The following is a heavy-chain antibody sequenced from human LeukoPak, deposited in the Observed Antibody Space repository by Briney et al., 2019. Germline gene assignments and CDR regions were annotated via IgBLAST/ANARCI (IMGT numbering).Heavy chain of an antibody. V-gene: IGHV4-34*01. CDR2: INHSGST. J-gene: IGHJ4*02. CDR3: ARGPVLVPFDY. Sequence: PSETLSLTCAVYGGSFSGYYWSWIRQPPGKGLEWIGEINHSGSTNYNPSLKSRVTISVDTSKTQFSLKLSSVTAADTAVYYCARGPVLVPFDYWGQGTLVTVSS. D-gene: IGHD3-16*02. CDR1: GGSFSGYY.